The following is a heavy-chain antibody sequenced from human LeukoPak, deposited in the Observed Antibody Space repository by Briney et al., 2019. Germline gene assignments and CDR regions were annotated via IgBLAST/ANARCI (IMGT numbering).Heavy chain of an antibody. D-gene: IGHD6-13*01. CDR2: IYYSGST. CDR1: GGSISSSSYY. J-gene: IGHJ5*02. V-gene: IGHV4-39*01. Sequence: SSETLSLTCTVSGGSISSSSYYWGWIRQPPGKGLEWIGSIYYSGSTYYNPSLKSRVTISVDTSKNQFSLKLSSVTAADTAVYYCARHEGIAAGRVDPWGQGTLVTVSS. CDR3: ARHEGIAAGRVDP.